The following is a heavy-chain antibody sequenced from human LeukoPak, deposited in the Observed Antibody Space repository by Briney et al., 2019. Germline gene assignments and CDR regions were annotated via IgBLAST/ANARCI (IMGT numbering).Heavy chain of an antibody. CDR1: GFTFSSYA. V-gene: IGHV3-21*06. CDR3: ARGHYDILTASYKWTPDY. Sequence: PGGSLRLSCAASGFTFSSYAMSWVRQAPGKGLEWVSSITSGGTYTYYADSVKGRFTTSRDNAKNSLSLQLSSLRAGDTAVYYCARGHYDILTASYKWTPDYWGQGILVTVSS. J-gene: IGHJ4*02. D-gene: IGHD3-9*01. CDR2: ITSGGTYT.